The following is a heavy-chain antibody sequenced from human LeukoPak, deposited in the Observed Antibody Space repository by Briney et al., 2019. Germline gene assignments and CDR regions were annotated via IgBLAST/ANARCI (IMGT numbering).Heavy chain of an antibody. Sequence: GESLQISCKGSGYSFTSYWIGWVRQMPGKGLEWMGIIYPGDSDTRYSPSFKGQVTTSADKSISTAYPQWSSLKASDTAMFYCARIKDSTGYSQFDYWGQGTLVTVSS. D-gene: IGHD3-22*01. V-gene: IGHV5-51*01. J-gene: IGHJ4*02. CDR2: IYPGDSDT. CDR1: GYSFTSYW. CDR3: ARIKDSTGYSQFDY.